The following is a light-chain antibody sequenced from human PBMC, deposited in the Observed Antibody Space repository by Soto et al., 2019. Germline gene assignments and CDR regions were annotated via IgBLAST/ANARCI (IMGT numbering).Light chain of an antibody. J-gene: IGKJ2*01. CDR2: DIS. Sequence: DIQLPQSASSLSASVGDRVTITCQASQVITKYLNWYQQKPGKAPKLLIYDISTLEIGVPSRFSGSGSGTDFTFTITGLQPEDIATYFCQQYENLPYTFGQGTKLEI. CDR1: QVITKY. CDR3: QQYENLPYT. V-gene: IGKV1-33*01.